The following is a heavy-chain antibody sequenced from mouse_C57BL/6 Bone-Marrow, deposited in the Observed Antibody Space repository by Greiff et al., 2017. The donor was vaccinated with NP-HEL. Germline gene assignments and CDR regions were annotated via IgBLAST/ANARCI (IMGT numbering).Heavy chain of an antibody. D-gene: IGHD1-1*01. CDR2: IDPANGNT. J-gene: IGHJ2*01. CDR1: GFNIKNTY. CDR3: AFITTVVATPYYFDY. V-gene: IGHV14-3*01. Sequence: EVQLHQSVAELVRPGASVKLSCTASGFNIKNTYMHWVKQRPEQGLEWIGRIDPANGNTKYAPKFQGKATITADTSSNTAYLQLSSLTSEDTAIYYCAFITTVVATPYYFDYWGQGTTLTVSS.